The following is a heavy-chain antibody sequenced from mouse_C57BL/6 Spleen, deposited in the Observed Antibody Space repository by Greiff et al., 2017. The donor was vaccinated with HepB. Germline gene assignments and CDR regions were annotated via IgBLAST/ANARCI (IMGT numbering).Heavy chain of an antibody. Sequence: DVQLVESGGDLVKPGGSLKLSCAASGFTFSSYGMSWVRQTPDKRLEWVATISSGGSYTYYPDSVKGRFTISRDNAKNTLDLQMSSLKSDDTAMYYCARLYYGYDGDYFDYWGQGTTLTVSA. J-gene: IGHJ2*01. CDR2: ISSGGSYT. CDR1: GFTFSSYG. V-gene: IGHV5-6*01. D-gene: IGHD2-2*01. CDR3: ARLYYGYDGDYFDY.